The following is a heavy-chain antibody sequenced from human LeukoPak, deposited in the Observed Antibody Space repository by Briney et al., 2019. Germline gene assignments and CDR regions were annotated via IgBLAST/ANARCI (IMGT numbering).Heavy chain of an antibody. CDR3: ARVYYDSSGYYSPATVAD. CDR2: IYTSGTT. J-gene: IGHJ4*02. D-gene: IGHD3-22*01. CDR1: GGSISSGSYY. Sequence: SETLSLTCTASGGSISSGSYYWSWIRQPAGKGLEWIGRIYTSGTTNYNPSLKSRVTISVDTSKNQFSLKLSSVTAADTAVYYCARVYYDSSGYYSPATVADWGQGTLVTVSS. V-gene: IGHV4-61*02.